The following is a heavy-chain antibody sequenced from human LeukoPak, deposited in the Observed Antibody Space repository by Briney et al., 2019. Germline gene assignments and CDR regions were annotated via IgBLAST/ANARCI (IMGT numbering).Heavy chain of an antibody. CDR3: ATRRWLLDY. J-gene: IGHJ4*02. CDR1: GFIFSSYS. D-gene: IGHD5-24*01. Sequence: GGSLRLSCVASGFIFSSYSMNWVRQAPGKGLEWISYISSSSSSIYYADSVTGRFTISRDNGKNSLYLQMNSLTDEDTAVYYCATRRWLLDYWGQGIVVTISS. V-gene: IGHV3-48*02. CDR2: ISSSSSSI.